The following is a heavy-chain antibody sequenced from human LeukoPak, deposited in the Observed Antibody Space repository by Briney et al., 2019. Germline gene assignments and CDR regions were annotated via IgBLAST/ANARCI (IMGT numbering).Heavy chain of an antibody. CDR2: ISGSGGST. V-gene: IGHV3-23*01. Sequence: GGSLRLSCGASGFTLSNYAMSWVRQAPGKGLEWVSGISGSGGSTYYADSVKGRFTISRDNSKNTLYLQMNSLRAEDTAVYYCARDYCSGGSCYYAFDIWGQGTMVTVSS. CDR1: GFTLSNYA. J-gene: IGHJ3*02. CDR3: ARDYCSGGSCYYAFDI. D-gene: IGHD2-15*01.